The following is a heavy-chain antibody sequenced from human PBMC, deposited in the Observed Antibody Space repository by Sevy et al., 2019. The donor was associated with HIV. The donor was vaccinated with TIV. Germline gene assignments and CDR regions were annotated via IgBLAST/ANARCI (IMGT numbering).Heavy chain of an antibody. CDR3: ARDPYFFDKSGYYWDY. D-gene: IGHD3-22*01. Sequence: SETLSLTCAVSGVSVSSDTYYWSWIRQPPGKGLEWIGYVYHTGSTNYSPSFKSLVTISVDTSKNQFSLRLFSVAAAETDVYYCARDPYFFDKSGYYWDYWGQGALVTVSS. CDR2: VYHTGST. CDR1: GVSVSSDTYY. V-gene: IGHV4-61*01. J-gene: IGHJ4*02.